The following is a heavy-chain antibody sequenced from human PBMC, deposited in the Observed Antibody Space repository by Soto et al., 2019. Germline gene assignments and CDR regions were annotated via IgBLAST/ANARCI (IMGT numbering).Heavy chain of an antibody. D-gene: IGHD6-13*01. J-gene: IGHJ4*02. Sequence: SETLSLTCAVSGHSISSGFYYWGWIRQPPGKGLEWIGSIYHSGSTYYNPSLKSRVSMSVDTSKNQLSLKLSSVTAADTAVYYCASYGYSYSARFFDKCGQGTRVTVSS. CDR1: GHSISSGFY. CDR2: IYHSGST. V-gene: IGHV4-38-2*01. CDR3: ASYGYSYSARFFDK.